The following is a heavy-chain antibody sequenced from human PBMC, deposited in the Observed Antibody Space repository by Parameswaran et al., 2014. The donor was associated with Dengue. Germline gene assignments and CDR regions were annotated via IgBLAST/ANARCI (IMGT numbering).Heavy chain of an antibody. CDR2: MSSNGGST. Sequence: VRQMPGKGLEYVSAMSSNGGSTYYANSVMGRFTISRDISKNTLYLQMGSLRAEDMAVYFCARSVDTAMPYDDYNYYMDVWGKGTTVTVSS. D-gene: IGHD5-18*01. J-gene: IGHJ6*03. V-gene: IGHV3-64*01. CDR3: ARSVDTAMPYDDYNYYMDV.